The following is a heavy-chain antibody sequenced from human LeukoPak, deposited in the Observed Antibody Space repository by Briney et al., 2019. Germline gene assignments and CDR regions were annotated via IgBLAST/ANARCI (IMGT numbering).Heavy chain of an antibody. D-gene: IGHD3-16*01. Sequence: GGSLRLSCAASGFTFSSYAMNWVRQAPGKGLEWVSSISGSGGGTYYADSVEGRFNISRDNSKNTLYLQMNSLRAEDTAVYYCARDLSWGSFTSWGQGTLVTVSS. CDR2: ISGSGGGT. CDR1: GFTFSSYA. J-gene: IGHJ4*02. V-gene: IGHV3-23*01. CDR3: ARDLSWGSFTS.